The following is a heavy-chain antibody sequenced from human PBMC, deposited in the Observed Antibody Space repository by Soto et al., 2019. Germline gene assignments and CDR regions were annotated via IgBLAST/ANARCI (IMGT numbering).Heavy chain of an antibody. D-gene: IGHD2-8*01. CDR1: GFTFSDHH. V-gene: IGHV3-72*01. CDR2: ARNKAHGYTT. CDR3: ARLMGTSFDL. J-gene: IGHJ4*02. Sequence: PGGSLRLSCAASGFTFSDHHMDWVRQAPGKGLEWVGRARNKAHGYTTAYAASLKGRFTISRDDSKNSLSLQMNSLKTEDTAVYFCARLMGTSFDLWRQGTLVTVSS.